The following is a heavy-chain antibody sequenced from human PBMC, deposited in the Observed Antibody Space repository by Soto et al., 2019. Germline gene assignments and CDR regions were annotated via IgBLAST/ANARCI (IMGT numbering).Heavy chain of an antibody. Sequence: SETLSLTCAVYGGSFSGYYWSWIRQPPGKGLEWIGEINHSGSTNYNLSLKSRVTISVDTSKNQFSLKLSSVTAADTAVYYCAGGRWFRDYWGQGTLVTVSS. CDR1: GGSFSGYY. V-gene: IGHV4-34*01. D-gene: IGHD2-15*01. J-gene: IGHJ4*02. CDR3: AGGRWFRDY. CDR2: INHSGST.